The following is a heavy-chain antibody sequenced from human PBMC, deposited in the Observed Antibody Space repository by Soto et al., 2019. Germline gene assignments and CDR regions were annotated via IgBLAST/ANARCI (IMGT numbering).Heavy chain of an antibody. Sequence: SETLSLTCAVYGGSFSGYYWSWIRQPPGKGLEWIGEINHSGSTNYNPSLKSRVTISVDTSKNQFSLKLSSVTAADTAVYYCARRSMGAPRIGRFDPWGQGTLVTVSS. CDR1: GGSFSGYY. J-gene: IGHJ5*02. CDR2: INHSGST. CDR3: ARRSMGAPRIGRFDP. V-gene: IGHV4-34*01. D-gene: IGHD6-6*01.